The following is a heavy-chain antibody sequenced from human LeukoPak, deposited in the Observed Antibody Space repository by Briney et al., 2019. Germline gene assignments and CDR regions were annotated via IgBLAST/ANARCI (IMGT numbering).Heavy chain of an antibody. D-gene: IGHD2-15*01. V-gene: IGHV1-8*03. CDR2: MNPNSGNT. CDR3: ARGGGQVAYYYYYYMDV. J-gene: IGHJ6*03. Sequence: ASVKVSCKASGYTFTGYYMHWVRQAPGQGLEWMGWMNPNSGNTGYAQKFQGRVTITRNTSISTAYMELSSLRSEDTAVYYCARGGGQVAYYYYYYMDVWGKGTTVTVSS. CDR1: GYTFTGYY.